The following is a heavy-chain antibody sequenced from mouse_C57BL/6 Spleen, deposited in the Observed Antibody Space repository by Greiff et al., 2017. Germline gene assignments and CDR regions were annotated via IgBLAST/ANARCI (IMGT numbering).Heavy chain of an antibody. CDR2: IDPSDSYT. Sequence: QVQLQQPGAELVMPGASVKLSCKASGYTFTSYWMHWVKQRPGQGLEWIGEIDPSDSYTNYNQKFKGKSTLTLDKSSSTAYMQLSSLTSEDSAVYYCARWDYGSSFYWYFDVWGTGTTVTVSS. J-gene: IGHJ1*03. CDR1: GYTFTSYW. V-gene: IGHV1-69*01. D-gene: IGHD1-1*01. CDR3: ARWDYGSSFYWYFDV.